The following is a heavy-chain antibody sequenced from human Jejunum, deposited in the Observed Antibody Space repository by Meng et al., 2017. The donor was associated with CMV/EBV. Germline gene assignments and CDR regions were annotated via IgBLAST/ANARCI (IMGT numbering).Heavy chain of an antibody. CDR3: ARGGLTGIFDY. V-gene: IGHV3-30-3*01. D-gene: IGHD6-13*01. CDR1: GFHFSTYA. CDR2: VSNDGSEK. J-gene: IGHJ4*02. Sequence: VQCVEAGGGVVQPGRSQTISCAASGFHFSTYAMHWVRQAPGKGLEWVGVVSNDGSEKYYADYVKGRFTSSRDSSTNTVYLQMNSLRADDTAVYYCARGGLTGIFDYWGQGTLVTVSS.